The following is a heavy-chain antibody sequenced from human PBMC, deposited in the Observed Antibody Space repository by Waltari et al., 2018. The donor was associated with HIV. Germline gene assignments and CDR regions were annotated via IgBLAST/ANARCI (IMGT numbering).Heavy chain of an antibody. D-gene: IGHD1-26*01. CDR3: ARVRMGAGDAFDV. Sequence: LVQYGAEVKKPGQCLKISCQASGYSFVSFWIGWERQTPGKGLERVGNIEPADSDTKNNPTVEGQVTMSRDETVNTAYLQWRRLKSSDTGTYVCARVRMGAGDAFDVWGQGTTVTVSS. CDR2: IEPADSDT. V-gene: IGHV5-51*01. J-gene: IGHJ3*01. CDR1: GYSFVSFW.